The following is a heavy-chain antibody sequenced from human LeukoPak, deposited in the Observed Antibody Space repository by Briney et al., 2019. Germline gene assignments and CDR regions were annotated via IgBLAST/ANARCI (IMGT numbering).Heavy chain of an antibody. Sequence: GASVKVSCKASGYTFTSYGISWVRQAPGRGLEWMGWISAYNGNTNYAQKLQGRVTMTTDTSTSTAYMELRSLRSDDTAVYYCARDRGTWNDDGFDYWGQGALVTVSS. CDR2: ISAYNGNT. D-gene: IGHD1-1*01. CDR1: GYTFTSYG. V-gene: IGHV1-18*01. J-gene: IGHJ4*02. CDR3: ARDRGTWNDDGFDY.